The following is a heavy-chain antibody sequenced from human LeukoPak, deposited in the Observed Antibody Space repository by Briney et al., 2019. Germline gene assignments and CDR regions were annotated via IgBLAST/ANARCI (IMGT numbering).Heavy chain of an antibody. Sequence: SETLSLTCTVSGGSISSSSYYWGWIRQPPGKGLEWIGSIYHSGSTYYNPSLKSRVTISVDTSKNQFSLKLSSVTAADTAVYYCAREVMITFGGVIVTRYFDYWGQGTLVTASS. D-gene: IGHD3-16*02. CDR2: IYHSGST. CDR3: AREVMITFGGVIVTRYFDY. CDR1: GGSISSSSYY. J-gene: IGHJ4*02. V-gene: IGHV4-39*07.